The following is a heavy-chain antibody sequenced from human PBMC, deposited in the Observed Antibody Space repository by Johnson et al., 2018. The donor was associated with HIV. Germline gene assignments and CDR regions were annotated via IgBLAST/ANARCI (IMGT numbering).Heavy chain of an antibody. D-gene: IGHD2-15*01. CDR1: GFTFSSYG. CDR3: TRVSSTSWALDI. Sequence: QVLLVESGGGVVQPGGSLRLSCAASGFTFSSYGMHWVRQAPGKGLEWVSSINWNGGSTGYADSVMGRFTISRDTSKNTLYLQMNSLRGEDTAVYYCTRVSSTSWALDIWGQGTLVTVSS. CDR2: INWNGGST. V-gene: IGHV3-NL1*01. J-gene: IGHJ3*02.